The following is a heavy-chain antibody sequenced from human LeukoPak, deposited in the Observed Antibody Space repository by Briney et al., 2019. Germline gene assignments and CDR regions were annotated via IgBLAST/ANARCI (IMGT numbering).Heavy chain of an antibody. CDR2: IRSKANNYAT. CDR1: GFTFSGSA. CDR3: TRIVAEYFYYGMDV. V-gene: IGHV3-73*01. J-gene: IGHJ6*02. Sequence: GGSLRLSCAASGFTFSGSAMHWVRQASGKGLEWVGRIRSKANNYATAYAASVKGRFTISRDDSKNTAYLQMNSLKTEDTAVYYCTRIVAEYFYYGMDVWGQGTTVTVSS. D-gene: IGHD3-22*01.